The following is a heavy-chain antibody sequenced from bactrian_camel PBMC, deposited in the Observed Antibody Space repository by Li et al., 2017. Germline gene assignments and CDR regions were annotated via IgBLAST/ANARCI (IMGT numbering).Heavy chain of an antibody. CDR1: GSPYSRC. CDR3: AASGSPCGLEYLLRRQPYSY. Sequence: VQLVESGGGSLQAGGSLRLSCTVSGSPYSRCLAWFRQAPGKESEAVAALQSYGSASYADSVKGRFTVSLDNAKTTLYLQMDSLKPEDTGTYTCAASGSPCGLEYLLRRQPYSYWGQGTQVTVS. J-gene: IGHJ4*01. V-gene: IGHV3S57*01. CDR2: LQSYGSA. D-gene: IGHD1*01.